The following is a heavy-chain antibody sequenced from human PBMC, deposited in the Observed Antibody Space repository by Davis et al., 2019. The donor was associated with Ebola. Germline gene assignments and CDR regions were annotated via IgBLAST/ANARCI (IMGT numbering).Heavy chain of an antibody. V-gene: IGHV5-51*01. CDR1: GYSFSDSW. J-gene: IGHJ3*02. CDR2: IYTGDSDT. CDR3: ASLRRTITGMDDAFDI. Sequence: GESLKISCRGSGYSFSDSWIAWVRQMPGKGLEWMGIIYTGDSDTRYSPSFRGQVTISADRSFKTAFLQWSSLKASDTAMYYCASLRRTITGMDDAFDIWGQGTMVTVSS. D-gene: IGHD2-8*02.